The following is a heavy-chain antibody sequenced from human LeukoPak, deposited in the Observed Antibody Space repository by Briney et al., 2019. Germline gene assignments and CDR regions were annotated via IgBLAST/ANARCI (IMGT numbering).Heavy chain of an antibody. CDR1: GVSFSGYY. CDR2: INHSGST. CDR3: ARELTTWDAFDI. D-gene: IGHD4-17*01. V-gene: IGHV4-34*01. Sequence: SSETLSLTCAVYGVSFSGYYWSWIRQPPGKGLEWIGEINHSGSTNYNPSLKSRVTISVDTSKNQFSLKLSSVTAADTAVYYCARELTTWDAFDIWGQGTMVTVSS. J-gene: IGHJ3*02.